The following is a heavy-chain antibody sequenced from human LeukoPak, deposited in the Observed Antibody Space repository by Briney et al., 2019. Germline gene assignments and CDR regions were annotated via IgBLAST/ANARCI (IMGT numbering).Heavy chain of an antibody. CDR2: IYYSGST. CDR3: ARVVDIVATIWFDY. D-gene: IGHD5-12*01. Sequence: PSETLSHTCTVSGGSIRSGDYYWSWIRQHPGKSQEWIVYIYYSGSTYYNPSLKGRVTISVDTSKNQFSLQLSSVTAADTAVYYCARVVDIVATIWFDYWGQGTLVSVSS. V-gene: IGHV4-31*03. J-gene: IGHJ4*02. CDR1: GGSIRSGDYY.